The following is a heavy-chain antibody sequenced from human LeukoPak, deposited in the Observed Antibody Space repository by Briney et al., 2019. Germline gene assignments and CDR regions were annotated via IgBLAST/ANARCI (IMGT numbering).Heavy chain of an antibody. Sequence: ASVKVSCKASGGTFSSYAISWVRQAPGKGLEWMGGFDPEDGETIYAQKFQGRVTMTEDTSTDTAYMELSSLRSEDTAVYYCATAPNWNYVRLPDYWGQGTLVTVSS. J-gene: IGHJ4*02. CDR2: FDPEDGET. V-gene: IGHV1-24*01. D-gene: IGHD1-7*01. CDR3: ATAPNWNYVRLPDY. CDR1: GGTFSSYA.